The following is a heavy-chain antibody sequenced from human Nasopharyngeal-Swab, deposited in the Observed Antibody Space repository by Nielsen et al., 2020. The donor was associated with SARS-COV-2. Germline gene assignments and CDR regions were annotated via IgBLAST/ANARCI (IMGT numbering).Heavy chain of an antibody. CDR2: ISGGSANT. V-gene: IGHV3-23*01. CDR3: ASRGYSSSSGMEYFDY. D-gene: IGHD6-6*01. CDR1: GFTFSNFA. J-gene: IGHJ4*02. Sequence: GGSLRLSCAASGFTFSNFATSWVRQAPGKGLEWVSSISGGSANTYYADFVKGRFTISRDNAKNTLYLQMNSLRAEDTAVYYCASRGYSSSSGMEYFDYWGQGTLVTVSS.